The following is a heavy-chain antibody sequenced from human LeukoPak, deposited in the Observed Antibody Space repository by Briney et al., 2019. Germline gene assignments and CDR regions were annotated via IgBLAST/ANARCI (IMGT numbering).Heavy chain of an antibody. Sequence: GGSLRLSCAASGFTFSSYAMSWVRQAPGKELEWVSAISGSGGSTYYADSVKGRFTISRDNSKNTLYLQMNSLRAEDTAVYYCAKSRHSSGYFDYWGQGTLVTVSS. J-gene: IGHJ4*02. D-gene: IGHD3-22*01. CDR3: AKSRHSSGYFDY. CDR2: ISGSGGST. CDR1: GFTFSSYA. V-gene: IGHV3-23*01.